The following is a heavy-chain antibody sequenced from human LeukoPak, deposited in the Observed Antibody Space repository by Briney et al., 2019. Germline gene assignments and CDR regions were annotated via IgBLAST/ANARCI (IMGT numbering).Heavy chain of an antibody. Sequence: ASVKVSCKASGYTFTGYYMHWVRQAPGQGLEWMGWINPNSGGTNYAQKFQGRVTMTRDTSISTAYMELSRLRSDDTAVYYCAGNDHGSGSYVYYYYGMDVWGQGTTVTVSS. V-gene: IGHV1-2*02. CDR2: INPNSGGT. CDR1: GYTFTGYY. CDR3: AGNDHGSGSYVYYYYGMDV. D-gene: IGHD3-10*01. J-gene: IGHJ6*02.